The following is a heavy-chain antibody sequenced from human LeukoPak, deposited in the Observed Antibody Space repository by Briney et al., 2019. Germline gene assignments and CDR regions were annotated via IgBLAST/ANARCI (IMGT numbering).Heavy chain of an antibody. CDR2: IKHRGRS. CDR1: GSSISSDYY. V-gene: IGHV4-38-2*02. J-gene: IGHJ4*02. D-gene: IGHD6-13*01. Sequence: SETLSLTCSVSGSSISSDYYWGWVRQPPGKGLEWIGSIKHRGRSYYNPSLKSRVTISVDTSKNQFSLQLSSVTAADTAVYYCARHAGGIEAVGTRPFDYWGQGTLVTVSS. CDR3: ARHAGGIEAVGTRPFDY.